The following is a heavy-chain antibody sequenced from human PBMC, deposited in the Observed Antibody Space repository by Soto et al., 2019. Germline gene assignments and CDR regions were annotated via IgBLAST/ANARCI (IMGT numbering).Heavy chain of an antibody. CDR1: GFTFRNYP. CDR2: FIGNGYGT. J-gene: IGHJ4*02. D-gene: IGHD2-2*01. CDR3: AKDLFIVLPGAVGGNNYFDY. Sequence: EVQLLESGGGLVQPGGSLRLSCSAAGFTFRNYPLSWVRQAPGKGLEWASVFIGNGYGTYYADSVKGRFTISRDNSESTLYLQMNSLRAEDTAVYYCAKDLFIVLPGAVGGNNYFDYWGQGALVTVSS. V-gene: IGHV3-23*01.